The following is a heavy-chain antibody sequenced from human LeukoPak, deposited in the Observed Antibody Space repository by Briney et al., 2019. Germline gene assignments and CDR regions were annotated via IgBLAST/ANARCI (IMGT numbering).Heavy chain of an antibody. CDR3: AREAAEDVHYYDSSGYPDAFDI. Sequence: PSGTLSLTCAVSGGSISSGGYYWSWIRQHPGKGLEWIGYIYDSGSTYYNPSLKSRVTISVDTSKNQFSLKLRSVTAADTAVYYCAREAAEDVHYYDSSGYPDAFDIWGQGTIVTVSS. CDR2: IYDSGST. D-gene: IGHD3-22*01. J-gene: IGHJ3*02. V-gene: IGHV4-31*11. CDR1: GGSISSGGYY.